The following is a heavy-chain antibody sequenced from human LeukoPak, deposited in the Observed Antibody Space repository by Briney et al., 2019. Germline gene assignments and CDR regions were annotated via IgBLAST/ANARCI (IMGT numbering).Heavy chain of an antibody. D-gene: IGHD4-17*01. CDR1: GFTVSTNY. J-gene: IGHJ4*02. CDR2: IYSGGGT. CDR3: ARGFRSVTTWGYFDY. Sequence: GGSLRLSCAASGFTVSTNYMSWVRQAPGKGLEWVSPIYSGGGTYYADSVKGRFTIPRDNSRNTLSLQMNSLRVDDTAVYYCARGFRSVTTWGYFDYWGQGALVTVSS. V-gene: IGHV3-66*01.